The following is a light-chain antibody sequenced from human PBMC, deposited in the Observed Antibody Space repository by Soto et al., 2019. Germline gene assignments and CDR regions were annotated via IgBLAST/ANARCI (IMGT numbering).Light chain of an antibody. CDR3: LQNYYSFRT. CDR1: QGIAKD. J-gene: IGKJ1*01. V-gene: IGKV1-6*01. CDR2: GAS. Sequence: AIQLTQSPSSLSASVGDRVTITCRASQGIAKDLGWYQQKPGKAPRLLSFGASFLQSGVPSRFSGSGSGTDFTLTINGLQPEDFATYYCLQNYYSFRTFGQGTKVEIK.